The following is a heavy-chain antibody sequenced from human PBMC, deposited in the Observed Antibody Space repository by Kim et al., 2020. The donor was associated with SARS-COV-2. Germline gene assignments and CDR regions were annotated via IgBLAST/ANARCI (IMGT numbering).Heavy chain of an antibody. D-gene: IGHD2-15*01. J-gene: IGHJ6*03. Sequence: GGSLRLSCAASGFTFSSYAMHWVRQAPGKGLEWVAVISYDGSNKYYADSVKGRFTISRDNSKNTLYLQMNSLRAEDTAVYYCARESCGGGSCITDPYYYYDYMDVWGKGTTVTVSS. CDR2: ISYDGSNK. V-gene: IGHV3-30-3*01. CDR3: ARESCGGGSCITDPYYYYDYMDV. CDR1: GFTFSSYA.